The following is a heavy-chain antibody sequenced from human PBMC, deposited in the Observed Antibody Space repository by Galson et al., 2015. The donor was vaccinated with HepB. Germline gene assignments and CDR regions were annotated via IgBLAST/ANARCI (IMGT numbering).Heavy chain of an antibody. D-gene: IGHD2-15*01. V-gene: IGHV3-23*01. Sequence: SLRLSCAASGFTFDTYAMTWVRQAPGKGLEWVSSISGDDGRTYYADSVKGRFTISRDNSKNTLYMQMNSLRAEDTALYYCGKGAAAGSYCALDVWGQGTSVTVSS. CDR3: GKGAAAGSYCALDV. CDR1: GFTFDTYA. CDR2: ISGDDGRT. J-gene: IGHJ6*02.